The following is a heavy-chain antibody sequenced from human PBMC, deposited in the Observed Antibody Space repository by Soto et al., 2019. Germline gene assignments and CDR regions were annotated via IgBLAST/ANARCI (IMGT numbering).Heavy chain of an antibody. D-gene: IGHD3-22*01. CDR2: IHYSGST. J-gene: IGHJ3*01. CDR3: ARIVGCYDSSGYYWGFDAFDF. CDR1: GDSISSYY. V-gene: IGHV4-59*01. Sequence: SETLSLIRTVSGDSISSYYLSWIRQPPGKGQEWIGYIHYSGSTNYNPSLKSRVTISVDTSKNQFSLKLSSVTAADTAVYYCARIVGCYDSSGYYWGFDAFDFWGQGTLVTVSS.